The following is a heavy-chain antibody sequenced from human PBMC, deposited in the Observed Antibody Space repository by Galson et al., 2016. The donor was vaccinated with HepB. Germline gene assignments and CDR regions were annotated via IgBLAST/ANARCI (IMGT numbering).Heavy chain of an antibody. J-gene: IGHJ4*02. V-gene: IGHV3-15*01. CDR3: VWKWTVATFGS. D-gene: IGHD3-16*01. CDR2: VKSKGGGGTM. CDR1: GFDFTLAW. Sequence: RLSCAASGFDFTLAWMSWVRQAPGRGLEWVGRVKSKGGGGTMDYAAPVKGRFTISRDDSKNMVFLQMNSLESDDTAVYYCVWKWTVATFGSWGQGALVTVSS.